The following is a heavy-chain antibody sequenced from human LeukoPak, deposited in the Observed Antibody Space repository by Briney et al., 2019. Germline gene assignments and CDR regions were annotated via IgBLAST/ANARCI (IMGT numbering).Heavy chain of an antibody. J-gene: IGHJ4*02. CDR2: IYTSGST. V-gene: IGHV4-61*02. Sequence: PSETLSLTCTVSGGSISSGSYYWSWIRQPAGKGLEWIGRIYTSGSTNYNPSLKSRVTISVDTSKNQFSLKLSSVTAADTVVYYCATDCSGSSCYPAGFDYWGQGTLVTVSS. CDR3: ATDCSGSSCYPAGFDY. D-gene: IGHD2-15*01. CDR1: GGSISSGSYY.